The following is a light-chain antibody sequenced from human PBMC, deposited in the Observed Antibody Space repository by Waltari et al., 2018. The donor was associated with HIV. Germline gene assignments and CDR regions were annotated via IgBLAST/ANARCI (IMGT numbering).Light chain of an antibody. CDR1: SGSIANNY. V-gene: IGLV6-57*03. Sequence: NFMLTQPHSVSESPGKTVTISSTRSSGSIANNYVQWYQQRPGSAPTTVIYEDNQRPSGVPDRFSGSIDSSSNSASLTISGLKTEDEADYYCQSYDSSNQVFGGGTQLTVL. J-gene: IGLJ3*02. CDR2: EDN. CDR3: QSYDSSNQV.